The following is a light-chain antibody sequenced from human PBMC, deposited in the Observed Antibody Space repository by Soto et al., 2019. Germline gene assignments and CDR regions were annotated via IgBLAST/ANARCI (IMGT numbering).Light chain of an antibody. Sequence: IQMTQSPSTLSASVGYRFTITCRASQSISSWLSWYQQKPVKAPKLLIYKASTLKSGVPSRFSGSGSGTEFTLTISSLQPDDFATYYCQQYNSYSFGQGTKGDIK. CDR3: QQYNSYS. CDR1: QSISSW. CDR2: KAS. V-gene: IGKV1-5*03. J-gene: IGKJ1*01.